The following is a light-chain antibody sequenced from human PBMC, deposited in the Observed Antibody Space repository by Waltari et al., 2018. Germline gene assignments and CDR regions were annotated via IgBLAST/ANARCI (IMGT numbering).Light chain of an antibody. Sequence: QAALTQPRSVSGSPGQSVTISCTGTSSDIGGYNYVSWYQQPPGTAPKLMIYEVSKRPSGVSDRFSGSKSGNTASLTISGLQAEDEADYYCCSYAGTYTLLFGGGTRLTVL. CDR1: SSDIGGYNY. CDR2: EVS. J-gene: IGLJ2*01. CDR3: CSYAGTYTLL. V-gene: IGLV2-11*01.